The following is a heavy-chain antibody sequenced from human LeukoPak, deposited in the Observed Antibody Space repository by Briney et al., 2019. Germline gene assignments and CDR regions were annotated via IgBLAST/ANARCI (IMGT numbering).Heavy chain of an antibody. CDR2: IYYSGST. Sequence: PSETLSLTCTVSGGSISSYYWSWIRQPPGKGLEWIGYIYYSGSTSDNPSLQSRGPISVDTSKNQFSLKLSAVTAADPAVYYCARTGSGWHFDYWGQGTLVTVSS. CDR1: GGSISSYY. V-gene: IGHV4-59*01. J-gene: IGHJ4*02. D-gene: IGHD6-19*01. CDR3: ARTGSGWHFDY.